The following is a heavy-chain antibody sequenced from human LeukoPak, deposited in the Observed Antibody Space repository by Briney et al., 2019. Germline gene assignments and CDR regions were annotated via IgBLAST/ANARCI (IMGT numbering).Heavy chain of an antibody. V-gene: IGHV3-30-3*01. CDR3: ARDLSIAVAGLQTPYYYYGMDV. Sequence: GSLRLSCAASGFTFSSYAMHWVRQAPGKGLEWVAVISYDGSNKYYADSVKGRFTISRDNSKNTLYLQMNSLRAEDTAVYYCARDLSIAVAGLQTPYYYYGMDVWGQGTTVTVSS. J-gene: IGHJ6*02. CDR2: ISYDGSNK. CDR1: GFTFSSYA. D-gene: IGHD6-19*01.